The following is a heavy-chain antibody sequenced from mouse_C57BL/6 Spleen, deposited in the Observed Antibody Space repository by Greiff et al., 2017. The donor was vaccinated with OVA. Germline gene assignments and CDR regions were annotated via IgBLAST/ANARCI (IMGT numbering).Heavy chain of an antibody. CDR1: GYTFTDYY. J-gene: IGHJ2*01. CDR2: INPYNGGT. CDR3: AILITTVVATDY. V-gene: IGHV1-19*01. D-gene: IGHD1-1*01. Sequence: EVKLQESGPVLVKPGASVKMSCKASGYTFTDYYMNWVKQSHGKSLEWIGVINPYNGGTSYNQKFKGKATLTVDKSSSTAYMELNSLTSEDSAVYYCAILITTVVATDYWGQGTTLTVSS.